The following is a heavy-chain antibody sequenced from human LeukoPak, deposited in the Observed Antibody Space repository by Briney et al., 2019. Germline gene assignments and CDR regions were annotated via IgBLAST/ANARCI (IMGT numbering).Heavy chain of an antibody. V-gene: IGHV3-30*02. J-gene: IGHJ4*02. CDR1: GFTFSRYN. Sequence: GGSLRFSCAASGFTFSRYNMHWVRQAPGKGLEWVAFIRYDGSNRYYADSVKGRFTISRDNSKNTFYLQMNSLSAEDTAVYYCAQTRGGYSPFDYWGQGTLVTVFS. CDR3: AQTRGGYSPFDY. CDR2: IRYDGSNR. D-gene: IGHD3-22*01.